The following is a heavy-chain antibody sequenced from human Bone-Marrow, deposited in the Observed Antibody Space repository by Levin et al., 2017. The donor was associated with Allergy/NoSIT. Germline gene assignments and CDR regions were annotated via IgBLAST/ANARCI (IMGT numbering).Heavy chain of an antibody. CDR3: ARELQVCNSYYHYYMDV. J-gene: IGHJ6*03. D-gene: IGHD4-23*01. CDR2: MHYSGSA. V-gene: IGHV4-59*11. CDR1: GGSISSHY. Sequence: SETLSLTCTVSGGSISSHYWSWIRQPPGKGLEWIGYMHYSGSANYNRSLESRVTISVGTSKNQFSLKLSSVTAADTAVYYCARELQVCNSYYHYYMDVWGKGTTVTVSS.